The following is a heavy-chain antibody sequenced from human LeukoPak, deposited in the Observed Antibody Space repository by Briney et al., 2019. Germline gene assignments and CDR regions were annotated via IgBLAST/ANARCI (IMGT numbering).Heavy chain of an antibody. J-gene: IGHJ4*02. CDR1: GGSISSYY. V-gene: IGHV4-39*01. D-gene: IGHD3-22*01. Sequence: SETLSLTCTVSGGSISSYYWGWIRQPPGKGLEWIGNIYYGENTYYNPSLKSRVTISIDTSKNQFYLKLSSLTAADTAVYYCARRGDSSGYHKIFDYWGPGTLVTVSS. CDR2: IYYGENT. CDR3: ARRGDSSGYHKIFDY.